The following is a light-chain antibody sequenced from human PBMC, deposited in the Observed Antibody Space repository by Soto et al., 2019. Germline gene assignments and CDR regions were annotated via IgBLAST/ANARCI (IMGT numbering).Light chain of an antibody. CDR2: DAS. J-gene: IGKJ4*01. CDR3: QQYESPLLP. CDR1: QDISNY. V-gene: IGKV1-33*01. Sequence: DIQMTQSPSSLSASVGDRVTITCQASQDISNYLNWYQQKPGKAPKLLIYDASNLETGVPSRFSGSVSGTDFTFPISGLQPEETAIFYCQQYESPLLPFGGGTKVEIK.